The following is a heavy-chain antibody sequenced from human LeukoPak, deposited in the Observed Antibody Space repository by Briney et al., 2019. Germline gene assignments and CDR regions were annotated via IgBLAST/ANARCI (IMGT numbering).Heavy chain of an antibody. CDR2: ISSSSSHM. J-gene: IGHJ4*02. CDR1: GFTFKIYS. CDR3: ARDDTSAHFFDY. Sequence: GGSLRLSCAASGFTFKIYSMNWVRQAPGKGLEWVSSISSSSSHMYYADSEKGRFTISRDNAKNSLYLQMNTLRAEDTAVYYCARDDTSAHFFDYWGQGTLVTVSS. D-gene: IGHD3-10*01. V-gene: IGHV3-21*01.